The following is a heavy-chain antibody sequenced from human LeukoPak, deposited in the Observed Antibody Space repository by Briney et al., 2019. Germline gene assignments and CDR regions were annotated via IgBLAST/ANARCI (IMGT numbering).Heavy chain of an antibody. CDR3: AKEYRPTYYYDSSGYYAFDY. CDR1: GFTFSSYA. D-gene: IGHD3-22*01. J-gene: IGHJ4*02. V-gene: IGHV3-23*01. Sequence: GGSLRPSCAASGFTFSSYAMSWVRQAPGKGLEWVSAISGSGGSTYYADSVKGRFTISRDNSKNTLYLQMNSLRAEDTAVYYCAKEYRPTYYYDSSGYYAFDYWGQGTLVTVSS. CDR2: ISGSGGST.